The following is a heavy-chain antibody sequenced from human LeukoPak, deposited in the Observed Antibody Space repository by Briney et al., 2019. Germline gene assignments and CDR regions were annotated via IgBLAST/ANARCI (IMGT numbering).Heavy chain of an antibody. J-gene: IGHJ4*02. CDR3: ARGDDNGDYEAID. CDR1: GGTFSSYA. Sequence: GAPVKVSCKASGGTFSSYAISWVRQAPGQGLEWMGWINPNSGGTNYAQKFQGRVTMTRDTSISTAYMELSRLRSDDTAVYYCARGDDNGDYEAIDWGQGTLVTVSS. D-gene: IGHD4-17*01. V-gene: IGHV1-2*02. CDR2: INPNSGGT.